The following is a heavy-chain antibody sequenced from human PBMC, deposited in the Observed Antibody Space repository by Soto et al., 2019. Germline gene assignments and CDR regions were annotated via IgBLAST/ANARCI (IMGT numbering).Heavy chain of an antibody. CDR3: ATIHY. CDR1: GGSISSSDW. CDR2: IYRSGST. J-gene: IGHJ4*02. Sequence: QVQLQESGPGLVKPSGTLSLTCTVSGGSISSSDWWTWVRQPPGKGLEWIGEIYRSGSTNYNSSLQSRVTLSVDKSKNQLSLKLSSVTAADTAVYYCATIHYWGQGTLVTVSS. V-gene: IGHV4-4*02.